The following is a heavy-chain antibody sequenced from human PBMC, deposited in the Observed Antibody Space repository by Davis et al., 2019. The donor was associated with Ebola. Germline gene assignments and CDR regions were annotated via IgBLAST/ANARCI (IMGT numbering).Heavy chain of an antibody. CDR3: ARVFGEIVATNFDF. Sequence: AASVKVSCKASGYTFTSYGITWVRQAPGQGLEWMGWISAYDGNTSYVQKFQGRVTMTTDTSTSTAYLELRSLRSDDTAVYYCARVFGEIVATNFDFWGQGTLVTVSS. CDR2: ISAYDGNT. J-gene: IGHJ4*02. V-gene: IGHV1-18*04. D-gene: IGHD5-12*01. CDR1: GYTFTSYG.